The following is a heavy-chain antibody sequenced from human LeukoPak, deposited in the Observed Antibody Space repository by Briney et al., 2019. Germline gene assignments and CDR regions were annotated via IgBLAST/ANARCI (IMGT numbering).Heavy chain of an antibody. D-gene: IGHD3-3*01. V-gene: IGHV1-69*13. J-gene: IGHJ3*02. CDR2: IIPIFGTA. Sequence: ASVKVSCKASGDTFTSYYMHWVRQAPGQGLEWMGGIIPIFGTANYAQKFQGRVTITADESTSTAYMELSSVRSEDTAVYYCARSGGGYYNDDAFDIWGQGTMVTVSS. CDR3: ARSGGGYYNDDAFDI. CDR1: GDTFTSYY.